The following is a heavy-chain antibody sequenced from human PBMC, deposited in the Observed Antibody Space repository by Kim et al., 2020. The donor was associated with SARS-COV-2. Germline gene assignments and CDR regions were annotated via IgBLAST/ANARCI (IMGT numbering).Heavy chain of an antibody. D-gene: IGHD2-15*01. CDR2: IIPIFGTA. CDR1: GGTFSSYA. Sequence: SVKVSCKASGGTFSSYAISWVRQAPGQALEWMGGIIPIFGTANYAQKFQGRVTITADESTSTAYMELSSLRSEDTAVYYCARTDIVVVVAATGCAFDIWGQGTMVTVSS. J-gene: IGHJ3*02. CDR3: ARTDIVVVVAATGCAFDI. V-gene: IGHV1-69*13.